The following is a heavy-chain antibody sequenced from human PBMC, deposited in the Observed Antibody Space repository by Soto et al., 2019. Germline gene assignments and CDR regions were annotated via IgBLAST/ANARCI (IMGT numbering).Heavy chain of an antibody. Sequence: PGGSMRLSCAASGFTFSSYSMNWVRQDPGKGLEWVSSISSSSSYIYYADSVKGRFTISRDNAKNSLYLQMNSLRAEDTAVYYCAREGVQHGSGPYYYYGMDVWGQGTTVTVSS. CDR2: ISSSSSYI. V-gene: IGHV3-21*01. J-gene: IGHJ6*02. CDR1: GFTFSSYS. D-gene: IGHD3-10*01. CDR3: AREGVQHGSGPYYYYGMDV.